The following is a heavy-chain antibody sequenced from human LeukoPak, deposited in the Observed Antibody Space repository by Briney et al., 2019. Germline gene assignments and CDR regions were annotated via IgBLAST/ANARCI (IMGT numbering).Heavy chain of an antibody. CDR3: ARGGAGIAVADPSGNAFDI. D-gene: IGHD6-19*01. CDR1: GGTFSSYA. J-gene: IGHJ3*02. Sequence: ASVKVSCKASGGTFSSYAISWVRQAPGQGLEWMGWISAYNGNTNYAQKLQGRVTMTTDTSTSTAYMELRSLRSDDTAVYYCARGGAGIAVADPSGNAFDIWGQGTMVTVSS. CDR2: ISAYNGNT. V-gene: IGHV1-18*01.